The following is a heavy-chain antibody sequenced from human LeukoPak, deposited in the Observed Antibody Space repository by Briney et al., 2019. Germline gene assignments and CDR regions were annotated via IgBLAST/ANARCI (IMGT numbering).Heavy chain of an antibody. J-gene: IGHJ4*02. CDR3: ARGHYDILTGYLDGFDY. V-gene: IGHV3-11*01. D-gene: IGHD3-9*01. Sequence: GGSLRLSCAPSGFTYSDYYMSWPRHAPGKGVEWGSYISSSGSPIYYADSVKGRFPISRDNAKNSLYLQMNSLRAEDTAVDYCARGHYDILTGYLDGFDYWGQGTLVTVSS. CDR1: GFTYSDYY. CDR2: ISSSGSPI.